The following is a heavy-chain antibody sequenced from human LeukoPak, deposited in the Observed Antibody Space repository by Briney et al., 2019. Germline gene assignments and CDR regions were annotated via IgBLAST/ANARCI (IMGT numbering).Heavy chain of an antibody. J-gene: IGHJ4*02. CDR3: ARDSFAGYDSSGYSSYDY. CDR2: ISSYSTYI. D-gene: IGHD3-22*01. V-gene: IGHV3-21*01. CDR1: GFSFSDYS. Sequence: GGSLRLSCAASGFSFSDYSMNWVRQAPGKGLEWVSFISSYSTYIYYADSLKGRFAISRDNAKNSLYLQMNSLRAEDTAVYYCARDSFAGYDSSGYSSYDYWGQGTLVTVSS.